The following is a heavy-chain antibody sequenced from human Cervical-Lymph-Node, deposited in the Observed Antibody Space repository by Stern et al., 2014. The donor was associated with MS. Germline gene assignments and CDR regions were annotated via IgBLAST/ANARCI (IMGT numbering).Heavy chain of an antibody. Sequence: MQLVESGAEVKKPGASVKVSCKASGYTFTSYDINWVRQGTGQGLEWMGWMNPYSGNAGYAQKFQGRVTMTRDTSTSTAYLELTSLRSEDTAVFYCARGRELLSLDYWGQGTLVTVSS. CDR3: ARGRELLSLDY. D-gene: IGHD1-26*01. CDR2: MNPYSGNA. V-gene: IGHV1-8*01. CDR1: GYTFTSYD. J-gene: IGHJ4*02.